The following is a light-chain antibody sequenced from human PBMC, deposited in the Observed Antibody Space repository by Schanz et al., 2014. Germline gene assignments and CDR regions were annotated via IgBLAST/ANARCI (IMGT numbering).Light chain of an antibody. J-gene: IGLJ2*01. CDR3: QTWGNGLVI. CDR2: LHSDGSH. Sequence: QLVLTQSPSASASLGASVKLTCTLNSGHSNYAIAWHQQQAEKGPRYLMKLHSDGSHNKGDGIPDRFSGSSSGSERYLTVSSLQSEDEADYYCQTWGNGLVIFGGGTKLTVL. V-gene: IGLV4-69*01. CDR1: SGHSNYA.